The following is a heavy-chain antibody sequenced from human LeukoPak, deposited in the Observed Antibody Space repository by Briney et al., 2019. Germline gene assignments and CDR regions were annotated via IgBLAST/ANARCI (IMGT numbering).Heavy chain of an antibody. J-gene: IGHJ6*02. D-gene: IGHD1-14*01. Sequence: SETLSLTCTVSGGSISSSSYYWGWIRQPPGKGLEWIGEVNHSGSANYNPSLKSRVTISLDTSKNQFSLKLRSVTAADTAVYYCARIMGIRNGMDIWGQGTTVTVSS. CDR1: GGSISSSSYY. CDR2: VNHSGSA. CDR3: ARIMGIRNGMDI. V-gene: IGHV4-39*07.